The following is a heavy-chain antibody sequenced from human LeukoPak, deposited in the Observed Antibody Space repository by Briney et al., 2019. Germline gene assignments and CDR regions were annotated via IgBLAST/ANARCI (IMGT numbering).Heavy chain of an antibody. CDR2: INPNSGDT. CDR1: VYTFTDYH. CDR3: ATLMAHLDY. J-gene: IGHJ4*02. Sequence: ASVNVSCKAFVYTFTDYHMHWVRHAPGQGLEWMGWINPNSGDTNYAQKFQGRVTMTRDTTISTAYMELSRLRSDDTAVFYCATLMAHLDYWGQGTLVTVSS. D-gene: IGHD2-8*01. V-gene: IGHV1-2*02.